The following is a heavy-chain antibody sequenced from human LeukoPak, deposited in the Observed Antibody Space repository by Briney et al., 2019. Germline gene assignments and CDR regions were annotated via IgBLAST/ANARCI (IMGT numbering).Heavy chain of an antibody. CDR2: INSDGSSI. D-gene: IGHD5-18*01. CDR3: ARDPRGYSYGYNS. CDR1: GFTFSSYS. Sequence: GGSLRLSCAASGFTFSSYSMNWVRQAPGKGLVWVSRINSDGSSITYADSVKGRFTISRDNAKNTLYLQMNSLRAEDTAVYYCARDPRGYSYGYNSWGQGTLVTVSS. J-gene: IGHJ4*02. V-gene: IGHV3-74*01.